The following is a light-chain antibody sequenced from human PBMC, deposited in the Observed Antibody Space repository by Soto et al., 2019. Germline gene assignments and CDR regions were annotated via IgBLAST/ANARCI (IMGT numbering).Light chain of an antibody. CDR2: DAS. V-gene: IGKV3-15*01. CDR3: HQYNKCPLT. CDR1: HSAISN. J-gene: IGKJ1*01. Sequence: EIEKKHCQATLPVSPGERATLSCRAIHSAISNSAWDHLKPGQAPRILISDASTRPPGIPVRFSGSASRTEFTLPHSRLQSQDFTVYYSHQYNKCPLTLGQGP.